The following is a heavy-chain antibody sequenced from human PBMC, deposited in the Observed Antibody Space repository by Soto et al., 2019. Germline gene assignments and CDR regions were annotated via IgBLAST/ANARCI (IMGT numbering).Heavy chain of an antibody. CDR2: ISYDGSNK. J-gene: IGHJ6*02. V-gene: IGHV3-30*18. CDR1: GFTFSSYG. D-gene: IGHD6-13*01. CDR3: AKGGGIAADYYYYGMDV. Sequence: LRLSCAASGFTFSSYGMHWVRQAPGKGLEWVAVISYDGSNKYYADSVKGRFTISRDNSKNTLYLQMNSLRAEDTAVYYCAKGGGIAADYYYYGMDVWGQGTTVTAP.